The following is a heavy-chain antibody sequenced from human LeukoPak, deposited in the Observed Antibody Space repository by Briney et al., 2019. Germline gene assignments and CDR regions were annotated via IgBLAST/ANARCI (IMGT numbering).Heavy chain of an antibody. CDR3: ARMGKLLYYYYYGMDV. Sequence: GASVKVSCKASGYTFTSYGISWVRQAPGQGLEWMGWISAYNGNTNYAQKLQGRVTMTTDTSTSTAYMELRSLRSDDTAVYYCARMGKLLYYYYYGMDVWGQGTTATVSS. D-gene: IGHD2-21*02. V-gene: IGHV1-18*01. CDR2: ISAYNGNT. CDR1: GYTFTSYG. J-gene: IGHJ6*02.